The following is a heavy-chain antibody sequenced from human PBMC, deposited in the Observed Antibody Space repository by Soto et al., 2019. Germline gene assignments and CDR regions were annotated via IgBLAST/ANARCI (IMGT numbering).Heavy chain of an antibody. CDR3: ARIGRVSNGGYLDY. J-gene: IGHJ4*02. Sequence: PWETLSLTGTVSGGSISSGVNYWSWIRQHPGEGLEWIGHIYYTGNTYYNPSLKSRVTISVDTSKNQFSLRLSSVTAADTAVFFCARIGRVSNGGYLDYWGQGTLVTVSS. CDR1: GGSISSGVNY. CDR2: IYYTGNT. V-gene: IGHV4-31*03. D-gene: IGHD3-22*01.